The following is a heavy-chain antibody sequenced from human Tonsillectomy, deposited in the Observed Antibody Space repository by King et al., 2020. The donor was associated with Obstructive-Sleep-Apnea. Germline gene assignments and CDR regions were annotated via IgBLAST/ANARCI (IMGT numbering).Heavy chain of an antibody. CDR3: ARVVSRGAFDI. CDR1: GFTFSSYD. Sequence: QLVQSGGGLVQPGGSLRLSCVASGFTFSSYDMHWVRQATGKGLEWVSAIGTVGDTYYPGSVKGRFTISRENAKNSLYLQMNSLRAGDTAVYYCARVVSRGAFDIWGQGTMVTVSS. D-gene: IGHD2/OR15-2a*01. V-gene: IGHV3-13*01. CDR2: IGTVGDT. J-gene: IGHJ3*02.